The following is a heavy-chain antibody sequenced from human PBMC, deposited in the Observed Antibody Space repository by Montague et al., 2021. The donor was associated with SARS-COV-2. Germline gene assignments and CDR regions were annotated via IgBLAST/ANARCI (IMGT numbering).Heavy chain of an antibody. CDR2: IYYRGST. CDR3: AREARDNLVDY. D-gene: IGHD1-20*01. J-gene: IGHJ4*02. Sequence: SETLSLTCTVSGGSMSSFYWSWIRQPPGKGLEWLGYIYYRGSTNYNPSLKSRITISVDPSKNQFFLNLSSVTAADTAVYYCAREARDNLVDYWGQGTLVTVSS. CDR1: GGSMSSFY. V-gene: IGHV4-59*01.